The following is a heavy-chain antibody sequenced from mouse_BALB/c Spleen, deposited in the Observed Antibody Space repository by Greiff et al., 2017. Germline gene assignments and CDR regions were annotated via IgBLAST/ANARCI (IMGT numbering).Heavy chain of an antibody. D-gene: IGHD1-2*01. CDR3: ARRLPFAY. CDR1: GFTFSSYA. CDR2: ISSGGSYT. J-gene: IGHJ3*01. Sequence: EVMLVESGGGLVKPGGSLKLSCAASGFTFSSYAMSWVRQSPEKRLEWVAEISSGGSYTYYPDTVTGRFTISRDNAKNTLYLEMSSLRSEDTAMYYCARRLPFAYWGQGTLVTVSA. V-gene: IGHV5-9-4*01.